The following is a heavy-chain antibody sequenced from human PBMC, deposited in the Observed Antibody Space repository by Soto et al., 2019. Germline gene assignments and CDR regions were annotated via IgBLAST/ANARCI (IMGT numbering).Heavy chain of an antibody. CDR2: ISSSSSYI. CDR1: GFTFSSYS. Sequence: GGSLRLSCAASGFTFSSYSMNWVRQAPGKGLEWVSSISSSSSYIYYADSVKGRFTISRDNAKNSLYLQMNSLRAEDKAVYYCARVGEPYYYYYMDVWGKGTTVTVSS. D-gene: IGHD3-16*01. J-gene: IGHJ6*03. CDR3: ARVGEPYYYYYMDV. V-gene: IGHV3-21*01.